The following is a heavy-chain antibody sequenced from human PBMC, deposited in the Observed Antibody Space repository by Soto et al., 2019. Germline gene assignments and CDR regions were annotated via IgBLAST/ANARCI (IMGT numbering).Heavy chain of an antibody. CDR2: IIPILGIA. CDR3: ARDAGSTIFGGSRWFDP. CDR1: EGTFSSYT. V-gene: IGHV1-69*08. D-gene: IGHD3-3*01. Sequence: QVQLVQSGAEVKKPGSSVKVSCKASEGTFSSYTISWVRQAPGQGLEWMGRIIPILGIANYAQKFQGRVTITADKSTSTAYMELSSLRSEDTAVYYCARDAGSTIFGGSRWFDPWGQGTLVTVSS. J-gene: IGHJ5*02.